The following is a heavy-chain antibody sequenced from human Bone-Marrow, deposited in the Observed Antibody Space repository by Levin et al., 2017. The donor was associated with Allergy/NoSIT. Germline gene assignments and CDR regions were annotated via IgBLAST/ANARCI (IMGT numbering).Heavy chain of an antibody. CDR2: ISGSGGHT. CDR1: GFSFSSYA. CDR3: AKDRYSSSSGVNFDY. Sequence: GGSLRLSCVASGFSFSSYAMSWVRQAPGKGLEWVSTISGSGGHTSYADSVKGRFTISRDNSKNTLSLQMNSLRAEDTAIYFCAKDRYSSSSGVNFDYWGQGTLVTVSS. D-gene: IGHD6-6*01. V-gene: IGHV3-23*01. J-gene: IGHJ4*02.